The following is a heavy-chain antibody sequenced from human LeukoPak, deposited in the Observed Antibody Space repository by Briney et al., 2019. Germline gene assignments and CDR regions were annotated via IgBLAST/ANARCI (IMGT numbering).Heavy chain of an antibody. D-gene: IGHD4-23*01. V-gene: IGHV1-2*02. Sequence: ASVKVSCKASGYTFIDYYIHWVRQAPGQGLEWMGWINPHNGDTTFGQKFQGRVTMTSDTSTSTVYMELHSLRSEDTAVYFCARVGITAATADYWGQGTLVTVSS. CDR3: ARVGITAATADY. J-gene: IGHJ4*02. CDR1: GYTFIDYY. CDR2: INPHNGDT.